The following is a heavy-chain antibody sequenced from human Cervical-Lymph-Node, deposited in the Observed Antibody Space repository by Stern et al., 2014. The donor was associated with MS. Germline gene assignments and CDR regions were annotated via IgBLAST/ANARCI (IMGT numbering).Heavy chain of an antibody. Sequence: QVQLGHSGAEVKKPGASVKVSCKASGYTFTGYYINWVRQAPGQGLEWMGRINSNNGVTDFAQKFQGRVTMTRDTSISTAYMELSSLRSDDTAIYFCAREEVGWHDAFDIWGQGTMVTVAS. D-gene: IGHD6-19*01. CDR2: INSNNGVT. CDR3: AREEVGWHDAFDI. CDR1: GYTFTGYY. J-gene: IGHJ3*02. V-gene: IGHV1-2*06.